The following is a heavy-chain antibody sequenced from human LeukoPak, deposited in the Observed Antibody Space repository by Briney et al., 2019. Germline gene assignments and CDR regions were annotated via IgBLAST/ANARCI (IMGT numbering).Heavy chain of an antibody. D-gene: IGHD2-2*01. V-gene: IGHV1-2*02. CDR1: GYTFTGYY. J-gene: IGHJ5*02. Sequence: ASVKVSCKASGYTFTGYYMHWVRQAPGQGLEWMGWINPNSGGTNYAQKFQGRVTMTSDTSISTAYMELSRLRSDDTAVYYCAREAARMGYCSSTSCRNWFDPWGQGTLVTVSS. CDR2: INPNSGGT. CDR3: AREAARMGYCSSTSCRNWFDP.